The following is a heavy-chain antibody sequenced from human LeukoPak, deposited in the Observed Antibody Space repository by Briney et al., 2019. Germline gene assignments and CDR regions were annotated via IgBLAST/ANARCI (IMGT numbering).Heavy chain of an antibody. J-gene: IGHJ6*02. CDR1: GGSFSGYY. V-gene: IGHV4-34*01. Sequence: PSETLSLTCAVYGGSFSGYYWSWIRQPPGKGLEWIGEINHSGSTNYNPSLKSRVTISVDTSKNQFSLKLSSVTAADTAVYYCARLPLLPGIAVAGTSRHYYYYYGMDVWGQGTTVTVSS. D-gene: IGHD6-19*01. CDR2: INHSGST. CDR3: ARLPLLPGIAVAGTSRHYYYYYGMDV.